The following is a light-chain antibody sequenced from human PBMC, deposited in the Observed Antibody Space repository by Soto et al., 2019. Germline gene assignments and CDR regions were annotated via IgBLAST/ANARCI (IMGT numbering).Light chain of an antibody. V-gene: IGKV1-39*01. Sequence: DIQMTQSPSSLSASVGDRVTITCRASQSVRTYLNWYQQKPGKAPKFLIYDASNLQSGVPSRFSGGGSGTDFTLTISSLQPEDFATYYCQQSYSTPRTFGQGTKVDI. CDR1: QSVRTY. CDR2: DAS. CDR3: QQSYSTPRT. J-gene: IGKJ1*01.